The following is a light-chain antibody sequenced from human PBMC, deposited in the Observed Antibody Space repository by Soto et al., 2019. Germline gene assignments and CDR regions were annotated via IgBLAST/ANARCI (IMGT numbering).Light chain of an antibody. CDR3: CSYAGSPV. Sequence: QSVLTQPRSVSGSPGQSVTISLTGTSSDVGGYNYVSWYQQHPGKAPKLMIYDVSKRPSGVPDRFSSSKSGNTASLTISGLQAEDEADYYCCSYAGSPVFGTGTKVTVL. CDR2: DVS. CDR1: SSDVGGYNY. V-gene: IGLV2-11*01. J-gene: IGLJ1*01.